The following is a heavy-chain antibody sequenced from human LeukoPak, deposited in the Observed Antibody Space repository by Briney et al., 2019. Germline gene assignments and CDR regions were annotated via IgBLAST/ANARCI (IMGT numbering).Heavy chain of an antibody. V-gene: IGHV1-18*01. CDR1: GYTFISYG. CDR2: ISGDNGNT. J-gene: IGHJ4*02. CDR3: ARDFRDYGGDSGYFDY. Sequence: GASVKVSCEASGYTFISYGISWVRQAPGQGLEWMGWISGDNGNTNNAQKFQGRITMTTDTSTSTAYMELRSLRSDDTAVYYCARDFRDYGGDSGYFDYWGQGTLVTVSS. D-gene: IGHD4-23*01.